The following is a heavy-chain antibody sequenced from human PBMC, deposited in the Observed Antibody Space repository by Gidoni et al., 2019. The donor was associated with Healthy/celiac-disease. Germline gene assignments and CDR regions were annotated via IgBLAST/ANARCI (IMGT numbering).Heavy chain of an antibody. CDR3: ARGQALCSGGSCYSGWFDP. J-gene: IGHJ5*02. Sequence: QMQLQQWGAGLLKPSETLSLTCAVYGGSFSGYYWSWIRQPPGKGLEWIGEINHSGSTNYNPSLKSRVTISVDTSKNQFSLKLSSVTAADTAVYYCARGQALCSGGSCYSGWFDPWGQGTLVTVSS. D-gene: IGHD2-15*01. CDR2: INHSGST. CDR1: GGSFSGYY. V-gene: IGHV4-34*01.